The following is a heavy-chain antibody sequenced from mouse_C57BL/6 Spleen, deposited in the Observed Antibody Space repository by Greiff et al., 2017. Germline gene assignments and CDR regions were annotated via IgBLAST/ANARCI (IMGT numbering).Heavy chain of an antibody. CDR1: GYTFTSYW. Sequence: VQLQQPGAELVKPGASVKLSCKASGYTFTSYWMHWVKQRPGQGLEWIGMIHPNSGSTNYNEKFKSKATLTVDKSSSTAYMRLISLTSEVSSVYYCAPLNGDAMDYWGQGTSVTVSS. CDR3: APLNGDAMDY. V-gene: IGHV1-64*01. D-gene: IGHD4-1*01. CDR2: IHPNSGST. J-gene: IGHJ4*01.